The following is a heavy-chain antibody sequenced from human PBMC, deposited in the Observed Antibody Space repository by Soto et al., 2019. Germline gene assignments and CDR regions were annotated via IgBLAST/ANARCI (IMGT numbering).Heavy chain of an antibody. CDR3: ARVGIIAVAGTTNWFDH. Sequence: SVKVSCKASGGTFSSYAISWVRQAPGQGLEWMGGIIPIFGTANYAQKFQGRVTITADESTSTAYMELSSLRSEDTAVHYCARVGIIAVAGTTNWFDHWGQGTLVTVSS. CDR1: GGTFSSYA. CDR2: IIPIFGTA. D-gene: IGHD6-19*01. J-gene: IGHJ5*02. V-gene: IGHV1-69*13.